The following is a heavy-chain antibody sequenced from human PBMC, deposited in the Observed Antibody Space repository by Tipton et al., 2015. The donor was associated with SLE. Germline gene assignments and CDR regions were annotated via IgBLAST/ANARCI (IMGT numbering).Heavy chain of an antibody. CDR2: VFYSGAT. CDR3: TRAEYSAYDVTQFDL. D-gene: IGHD5-12*01. Sequence: TLSLTCSVSGGSIGYNYWNWIRQPPGKGLEWIGYVFYSGATSYNPSLKSRVTMSVDTAKNQFSLSLTSVTAADTAVYFCTRAEYSAYDVTQFDLWGQGILLPVSS. J-gene: IGHJ4*02. V-gene: IGHV4-59*01. CDR1: GGSIGYNY.